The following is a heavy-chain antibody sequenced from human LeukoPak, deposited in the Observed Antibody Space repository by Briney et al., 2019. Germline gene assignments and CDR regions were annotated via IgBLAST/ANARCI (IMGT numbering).Heavy chain of an antibody. Sequence: PSETLSLTCTVSGYSISSGYCWGWIRQPPGKGLEWIGSIYHSGSTYYNPSLKSRVTISVDTSKNQFSLKLSSVTAADTAVYYCACLTTADAFDIWGQGTMVTVSS. CDR2: IYHSGST. V-gene: IGHV4-38-2*02. D-gene: IGHD3-22*01. CDR3: ACLTTADAFDI. J-gene: IGHJ3*02. CDR1: GYSISSGYC.